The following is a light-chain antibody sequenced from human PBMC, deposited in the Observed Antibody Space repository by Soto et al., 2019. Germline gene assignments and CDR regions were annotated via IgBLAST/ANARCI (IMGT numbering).Light chain of an antibody. CDR2: EGS. V-gene: IGLV2-23*01. CDR1: SSDVGSYNL. Sequence: QSALTQPASVSGSPGQSITISCTGTSSDVGSYNLVSWYQQHPGKAPKLMIYEGSKRPSGVSNRFSGSKSGNTASLTISGLQAEDEADYYCCSYATGSTVIFGGGTQLTVL. CDR3: CSYATGSTVI. J-gene: IGLJ2*01.